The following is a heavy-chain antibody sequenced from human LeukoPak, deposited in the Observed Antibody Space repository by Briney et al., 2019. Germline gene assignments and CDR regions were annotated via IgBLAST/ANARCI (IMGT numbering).Heavy chain of an antibody. V-gene: IGHV3-53*01. Sequence: QTGGSLRLSCAASGFTFSNYKMNWVRQAPGKGLEWVSFIYSDNTHYSDSVKGRFTISRDNSKNTLYLHMNSLRAEDTAIYYCARDERWIQFNYWGQGTLVTVSS. D-gene: IGHD5-18*01. CDR3: ARDERWIQFNY. CDR1: GFTFSNYK. J-gene: IGHJ4*02. CDR2: IYSDNT.